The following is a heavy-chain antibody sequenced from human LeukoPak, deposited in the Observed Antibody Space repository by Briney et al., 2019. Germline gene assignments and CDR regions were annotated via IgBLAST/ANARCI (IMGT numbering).Heavy chain of an antibody. J-gene: IGHJ3*02. V-gene: IGHV1-2*02. CDR1: GGTFSSYA. D-gene: IGHD1-1*01. CDR3: ARDGTGGDAFDI. CDR2: INPNSGGT. Sequence: ASVKVSCKASGGTFSSYAISWVRQAPGQGLEWMGWINPNSGGTHYAQKFQDRATMTRDTSISTAYMELSRLRSDDTAIFYCARDGTGGDAFDIWGQGTMVTVSS.